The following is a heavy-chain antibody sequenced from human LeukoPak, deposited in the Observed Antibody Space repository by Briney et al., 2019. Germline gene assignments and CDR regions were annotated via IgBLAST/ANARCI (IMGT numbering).Heavy chain of an antibody. CDR3: ARGSQGSYYYDSSGYLLI. Sequence: SETLSLTCAVYGGSLSGYYWSWIRQPPGKGLEWIGEINHSGSTNYNPSLKSRVTISVDTSKNQFSLKLSSVTAADTAVYYCARGSQGSYYYDSSGYLLIWGQGTLVTVSS. J-gene: IGHJ4*02. CDR1: GGSLSGYY. D-gene: IGHD3-22*01. CDR2: INHSGST. V-gene: IGHV4-34*01.